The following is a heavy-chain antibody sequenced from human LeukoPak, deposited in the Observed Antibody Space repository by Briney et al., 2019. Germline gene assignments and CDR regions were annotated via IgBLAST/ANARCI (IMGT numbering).Heavy chain of an antibody. D-gene: IGHD6-19*01. J-gene: IGHJ4*02. V-gene: IGHV4-59*06. CDR2: IYYSGST. CDR1: GGSISSYY. Sequence: SETLSLTCTVSGGSISSYYWSWIRQHPGKGLEWIGYIYYSGSTYYNPSLKSRVTISVDTSKNQFSLKLSSVTAADTAVYYCATSTRGAGYFDYWGQGTLVTVSS. CDR3: ATSTRGAGYFDY.